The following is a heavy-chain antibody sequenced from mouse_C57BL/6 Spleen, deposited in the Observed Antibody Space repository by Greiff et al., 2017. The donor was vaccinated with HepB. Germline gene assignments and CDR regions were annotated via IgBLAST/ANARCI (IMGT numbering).Heavy chain of an antibody. J-gene: IGHJ3*01. V-gene: IGHV1-69*01. CDR3: ARWAQATFPFAY. Sequence: QVQLQQPGAEFVMPGASVKLSCKASGYTFTSYWMHWVKQRPGQGLEWIGEIDPSDSYTNYNQKFKGKSTLTVDKSSSTAYMQLSSLTSEDSAVYYCARWAQATFPFAYWGQGTLVTVSA. CDR1: GYTFTSYW. D-gene: IGHD3-2*02. CDR2: IDPSDSYT.